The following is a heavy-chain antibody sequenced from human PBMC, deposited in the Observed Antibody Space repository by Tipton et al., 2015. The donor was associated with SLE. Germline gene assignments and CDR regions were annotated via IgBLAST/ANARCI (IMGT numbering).Heavy chain of an antibody. Sequence: TLSLTCTVSGGSISSHYWSWIRQPPGKGLEWIGYIYNSGSGNYNPSLKRRVTISVDTSKNQFSLKLSSVSAADTAVYYCARSDYYDSMGYYFYGFYIWGQVTMVPVSS. CDR1: GGSISSHY. V-gene: IGHV4-59*11. CDR3: ARSDYYDSMGYYFYGFYI. CDR2: IYNSGSG. J-gene: IGHJ3*02. D-gene: IGHD3-22*01.